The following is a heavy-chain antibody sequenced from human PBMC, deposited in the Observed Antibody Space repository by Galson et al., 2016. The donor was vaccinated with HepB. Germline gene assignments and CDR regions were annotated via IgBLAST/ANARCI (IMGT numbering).Heavy chain of an antibody. D-gene: IGHD1-1*01. CDR1: GFTVSSDY. J-gene: IGHJ6*04. CDR3: ARDPGRRNGMGG. V-gene: IGHV3-66*02. Sequence: SLRLSCAVSGFTVSSDYMSWVRQAPGKELEWVSVIYSGGDTYYADSVKGRFTISRDNSKNTLYLQMSSLRTEDTAVYFCARDPGRRNGMGGWGKRPRSPSPQ. CDR2: IYSGGDT.